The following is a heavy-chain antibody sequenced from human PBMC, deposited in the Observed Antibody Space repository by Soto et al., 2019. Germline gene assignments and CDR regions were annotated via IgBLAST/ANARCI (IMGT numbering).Heavy chain of an antibody. CDR1: GFTFSSYG. CDR3: ARGVFTGGYSSSWYGPFGWLDP. CDR2: IWYDGSNK. V-gene: IGHV3-33*01. J-gene: IGHJ5*02. Sequence: QVQLVESGGGVVQPGRSLRLSCAASGFTFSSYGMHWVRQAPGKGLEWVAVIWYDGSNKYYADSVKGRFTISRDNSKNTLYRQINSQKPEDMAVYYCARGVFTGGYSSSWYGPFGWLDPWGQGTPATVSS. D-gene: IGHD6-13*01.